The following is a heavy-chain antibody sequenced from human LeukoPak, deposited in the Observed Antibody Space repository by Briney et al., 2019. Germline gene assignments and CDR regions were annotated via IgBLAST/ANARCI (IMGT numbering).Heavy chain of an antibody. Sequence: GGSLRLSCAASGFTFSSYAMSWVRQAPGKGPEWVSSISGSGGSTYYADSVKGRFTISRDNSKNTLYLQMNSLRAEDTAVYYCARGGSSWYAVWFDPWGQGTLVTVSS. CDR1: GFTFSSYA. CDR3: ARGGSSWYAVWFDP. J-gene: IGHJ5*02. CDR2: ISGSGGST. D-gene: IGHD6-13*01. V-gene: IGHV3-23*01.